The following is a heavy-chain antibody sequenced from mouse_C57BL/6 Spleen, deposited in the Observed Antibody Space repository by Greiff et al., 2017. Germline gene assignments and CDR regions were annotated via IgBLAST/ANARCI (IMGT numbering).Heavy chain of an antibody. CDR1: GYAFSSSW. Sequence: LVESGASVKISCKASGYAFSSSWMNWVKQRPGKGLEWIGRIYPGDGDTNYNGKFKGKATLTADKSSSTAYMQLSSLTSEDSAVYFCARSDYFDYWGQGTTLTVSS. V-gene: IGHV1-82*01. CDR2: IYPGDGDT. J-gene: IGHJ2*01. CDR3: ARSDYFDY.